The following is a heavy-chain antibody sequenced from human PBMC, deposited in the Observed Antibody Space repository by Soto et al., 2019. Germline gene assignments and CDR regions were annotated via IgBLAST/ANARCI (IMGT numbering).Heavy chain of an antibody. J-gene: IGHJ6*03. D-gene: IGHD2-2*02. CDR3: AKDILDCSSTSCHNYYYYYMDV. CDR1: GFTFDDYA. Sequence: EVQLVESGGGLVQPGRSLRLSCAASGFTFDDYAMHWVRQAPGKGLEWVSGLSWNSGSIGYADSVKGRFTISRDNAKNSLYLQMNSLRAEDTALYYCAKDILDCSSTSCHNYYYYYMDVWGKGTTVTVSS. CDR2: LSWNSGSI. V-gene: IGHV3-9*01.